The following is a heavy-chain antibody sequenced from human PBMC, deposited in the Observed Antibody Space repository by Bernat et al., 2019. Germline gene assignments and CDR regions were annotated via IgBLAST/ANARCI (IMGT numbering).Heavy chain of an antibody. CDR1: GFTFSSYA. J-gene: IGHJ4*02. Sequence: EVQLLESGGALVQPGGSLRLSCAASGFTFSSYAMSWVRQAPGKGLEWVSAISGSGDSTFNAECVKGRFTISRDNSKNTLYMQMNSLRAEDTALYYCAKARGTSRIARNTDYWGQGTLVTVSS. CDR3: AKARGTSRIARNTDY. V-gene: IGHV3-23*01. CDR2: ISGSGDST. D-gene: IGHD1-14*01.